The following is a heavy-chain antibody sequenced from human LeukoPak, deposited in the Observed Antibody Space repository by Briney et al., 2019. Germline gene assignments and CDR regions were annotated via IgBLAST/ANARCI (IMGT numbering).Heavy chain of an antibody. J-gene: IGHJ4*02. D-gene: IGHD3-10*01. Sequence: PGGSLRLSCAASGFTFTSYAMHWVRQAPGQRLEWMGWINAGNGNTKYSQKFQGRVTITRDTSASTAYMELSSLRSEDTAVYYCARVGAPKGFGELLPQELGYWGQGTLVTVSS. CDR2: INAGNGNT. CDR1: GFTFTSYA. CDR3: ARVGAPKGFGELLPQELGY. V-gene: IGHV1-3*01.